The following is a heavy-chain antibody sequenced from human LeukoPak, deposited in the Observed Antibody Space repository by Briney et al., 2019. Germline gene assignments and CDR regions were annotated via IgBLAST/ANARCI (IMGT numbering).Heavy chain of an antibody. Sequence: ASVKVSCKASGYTFTTYWIQWVRQATGQGLEWMGWMNPNSGNTGYAQKFQGRVTMTRNTSISTAYMELSSLRSEDTAVYYCARGLGSAVAGYFDYWGQGTLVTVSS. CDR2: MNPNSGNT. D-gene: IGHD6-19*01. V-gene: IGHV1-8*01. CDR3: ARGLGSAVAGYFDY. J-gene: IGHJ4*02. CDR1: GYTFTTYW.